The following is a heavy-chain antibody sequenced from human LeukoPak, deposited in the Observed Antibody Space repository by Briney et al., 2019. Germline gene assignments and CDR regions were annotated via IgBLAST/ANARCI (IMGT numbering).Heavy chain of an antibody. CDR3: ATSIVVVPAATIMSSYGMDV. D-gene: IGHD2-2*01. CDR1: GYTFTGYY. CDR2: INPISGGT. Sequence: ASVKVSCKASGYTFTGYYMHWMRQAPGQGLEWMGWINPISGGTNFAQKFQAWVTVTRDTSITTAYMELSRLRSDDTAVYYCATSIVVVPAATIMSSYGMDVWGKGTTVTVPS. J-gene: IGHJ6*04. V-gene: IGHV1-2*04.